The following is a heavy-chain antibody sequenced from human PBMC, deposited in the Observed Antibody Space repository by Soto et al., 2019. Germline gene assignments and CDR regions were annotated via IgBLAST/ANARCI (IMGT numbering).Heavy chain of an antibody. V-gene: IGHV1-18*01. D-gene: IGHD1-26*01. J-gene: IGHJ6*03. CDR2: ISAHNGNT. Sequence: QVQLVQSGAEVKKPGASVKVSCKASGYTFTSYGISWVRQAPGQGLEWMGWISAHNGNTNYAQKLQGRVTMTTDTPTSTAYMELRSVRYDDTAVYDCARALNPWAYVGMDVWGKGPTVTVSS. CDR1: GYTFTSYG. CDR3: ARALNPWAYVGMDV.